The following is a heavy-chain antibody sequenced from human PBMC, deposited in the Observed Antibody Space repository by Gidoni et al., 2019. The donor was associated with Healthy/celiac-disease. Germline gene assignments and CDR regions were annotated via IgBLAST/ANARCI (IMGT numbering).Heavy chain of an antibody. CDR1: GGSISSGGYY. CDR2: IYYSGST. Sequence: QVQLQESGPGLVKPSQTLSLTCTVSGGSISSGGYYWSWIRQHPGKGLEWIGYIYYSGSTYYNPSLKSRVTISVDTSKNQFSLKLSSVPAADTAVYYCARAPYIAARPRVFDYWGQGTLVTVSS. V-gene: IGHV4-31*03. J-gene: IGHJ4*02. CDR3: ARAPYIAARPRVFDY. D-gene: IGHD6-6*01.